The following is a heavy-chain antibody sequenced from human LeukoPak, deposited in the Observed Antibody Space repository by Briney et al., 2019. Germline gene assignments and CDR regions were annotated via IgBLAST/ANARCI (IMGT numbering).Heavy chain of an antibody. J-gene: IGHJ4*02. CDR1: GGSISSSSYY. CDR2: IYYSGST. Sequence: SETLSLTCTVSGGSISSSSYYWGWIRQSPGKGLEWIGSIYYSGSTYYNPSLKSRVTISVDTSKNQFSLKLSSVTAADTAVYYCARHRGGQRWLQFPYYFDYWGQGTLVTVSS. V-gene: IGHV4-39*01. D-gene: IGHD5-24*01. CDR3: ARHRGGQRWLQFPYYFDY.